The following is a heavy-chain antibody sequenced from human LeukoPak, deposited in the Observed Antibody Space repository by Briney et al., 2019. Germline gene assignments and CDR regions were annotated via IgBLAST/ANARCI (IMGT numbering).Heavy chain of an antibody. CDR2: ISGSGGST. Sequence: GGSLRLSCAASGFTFSSYAMIWVRQAPGKGLEGVSAISGSGGSTYYADSVKGRFTVSRDNSKNTLYLQTNSLRAEDTAVYYCAKGRVGSDYWGQGTLVTVSS. D-gene: IGHD3-10*01. J-gene: IGHJ4*02. V-gene: IGHV3-23*01. CDR3: AKGRVGSDY. CDR1: GFTFSSYA.